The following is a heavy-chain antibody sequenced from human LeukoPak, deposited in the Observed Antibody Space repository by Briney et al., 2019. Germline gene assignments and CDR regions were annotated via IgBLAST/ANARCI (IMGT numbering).Heavy chain of an antibody. V-gene: IGHV4-38-2*02. CDR2: IYHSGST. CDR3: ARRGGTAMADTINYYFDY. CDR1: GYSISSGYY. Sequence: PSETLSLTCTVSGYSISSGYYWGWIRQPPGKGLEWIGSIYHSGSTYYNPSLKSRVTISVDTSKNQFSLKLSSVTAADTAVYYCARRGGTAMADTINYYFDYWGQGTLVTVSS. D-gene: IGHD5-18*01. J-gene: IGHJ4*02.